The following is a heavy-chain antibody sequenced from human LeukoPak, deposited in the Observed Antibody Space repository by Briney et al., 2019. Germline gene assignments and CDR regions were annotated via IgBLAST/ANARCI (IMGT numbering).Heavy chain of an antibody. CDR2: ISGSGGSP. D-gene: IGHD5-18*01. CDR3: ASENKRGYSYGSPTDAFDI. V-gene: IGHV3-23*01. J-gene: IGHJ3*02. CDR1: GFTFSSSA. Sequence: GGSLRLSCAASGFTFSSSAMSWVRQAPGKGLEWVSSISGSGGSPYYADSVKGRFTIPRDNAKKSLFLDMNSLRAEDTAVYYCASENKRGYSYGSPTDAFDIWGQGTMVTVSS.